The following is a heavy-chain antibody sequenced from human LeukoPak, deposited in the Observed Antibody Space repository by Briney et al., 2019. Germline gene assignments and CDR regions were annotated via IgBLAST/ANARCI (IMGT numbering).Heavy chain of an antibody. CDR2: ISSSSSTI. V-gene: IGHV3-48*01. J-gene: IGHJ6*03. CDR1: GFTFSNAW. D-gene: IGHD4-17*01. CDR3: ASEAGDVYYYYYYYMDV. Sequence: GGSLRLSCAASGFTFSNAWMSWVRQAPGKGLEWVSYISSSSSTIYYADSVKGRFTISRDNAKNSLYLQMNSLRAEDTAVYYCASEAGDVYYYYYYYMDVWGKGTTVTVSS.